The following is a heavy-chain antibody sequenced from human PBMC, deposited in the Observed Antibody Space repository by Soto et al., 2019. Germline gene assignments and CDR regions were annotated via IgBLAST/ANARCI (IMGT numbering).Heavy chain of an antibody. CDR2: INPSGGST. D-gene: IGHD2-21*02. CDR3: ARAPILGVVTAIEYFDY. CDR1: GYTFTSYY. V-gene: IGHV1-46*03. J-gene: IGHJ4*02. Sequence: QVQLVQSGAEVKKPGASVKVSCKASGYTFTSYYMHWVRQAPGQGLEWMGIINPSGGSTSYAQKFRGGVTMTRDTATSTVYMELSSLRSEDTAVYYCARAPILGVVTAIEYFDYWGQGTLVTVSS.